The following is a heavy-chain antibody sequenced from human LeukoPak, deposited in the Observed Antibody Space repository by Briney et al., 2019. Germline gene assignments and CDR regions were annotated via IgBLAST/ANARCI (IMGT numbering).Heavy chain of an antibody. V-gene: IGHV1-18*01. Sequence: ASVKVSCKASGYTFTNYGISWVRQAPGKGLEWMGWISAYDGNTIYAQKLQDRVTMTTDTSTNTAYMELRSLGSDDTAVYYCARGGNTGDCWGQGTLVTVPS. CDR3: ARGGNTGDC. CDR1: GYTFTNYG. D-gene: IGHD1/OR15-1a*01. J-gene: IGHJ4*02. CDR2: ISAYDGNT.